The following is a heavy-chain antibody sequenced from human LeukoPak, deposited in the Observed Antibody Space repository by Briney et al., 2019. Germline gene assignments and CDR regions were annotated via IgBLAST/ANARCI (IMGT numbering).Heavy chain of an antibody. V-gene: IGHV3-53*01. CDR1: GFTVSSNY. Sequence: GGSLRLSCAASGFTVSSNYMSWVRQAPGKGLEWVSVIYSGGSTYYADSVKGRFTISRDNSKNTLYLQMNSLRAEDTAVYYCARDAVQLGYYYMDVWGKGTTVTVSS. J-gene: IGHJ6*03. CDR2: IYSGGST. D-gene: IGHD3-16*01. CDR3: ARDAVQLGYYYMDV.